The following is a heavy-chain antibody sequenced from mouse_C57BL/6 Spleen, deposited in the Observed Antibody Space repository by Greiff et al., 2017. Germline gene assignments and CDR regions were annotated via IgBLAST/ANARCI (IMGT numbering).Heavy chain of an antibody. Sequence: VQLQQSGAELVKPGASVKISCKASGYAFSSYWMNWVKQRPGKGLEWIGQIYPGDGDTNYNGKFKGKATLTADKSSSTAYMQLSSLTSEDSAVYFCGRLGTTVVARGYFDVWGTGTTVTVSS. J-gene: IGHJ1*03. D-gene: IGHD1-1*01. CDR3: GRLGTTVVARGYFDV. CDR1: GYAFSSYW. CDR2: IYPGDGDT. V-gene: IGHV1-80*01.